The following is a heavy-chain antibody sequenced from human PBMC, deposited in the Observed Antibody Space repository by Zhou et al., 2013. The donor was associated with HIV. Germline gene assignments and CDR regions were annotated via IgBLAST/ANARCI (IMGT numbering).Heavy chain of an antibody. Sequence: QVQLVQSGAEVKKPGASVKVSCKASGXTFTTYGITWVRQAPGQGLEWMGWISGYNGDTNYAQRLLGRVAMTTDTSTNTAYMELRRLRSDDTAVYYCARGYCSGGSCYSDYWGQGTLVTVSS. CDR3: ARGYCSGGSCYSDY. CDR2: ISGYNGDT. CDR1: GXTFTTYG. D-gene: IGHD2-15*01. J-gene: IGHJ4*02. V-gene: IGHV1-18*01.